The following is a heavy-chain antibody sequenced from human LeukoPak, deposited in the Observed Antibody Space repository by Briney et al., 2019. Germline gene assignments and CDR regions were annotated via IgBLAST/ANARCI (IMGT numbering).Heavy chain of an antibody. J-gene: IGHJ4*02. Sequence: GGSLRLSCAASGFTFSNYWMHWVRQAPGKGLVWVSRISPDGSSTTYADSVKGRFTISRDNAKNTLFLQMNSLRAEDTAVYYCARRAGAYSHPYDYWGQGTLVTVSS. CDR1: GFTFSNYW. CDR2: ISPDGSST. CDR3: ARRAGAYSHPYDY. V-gene: IGHV3-74*01. D-gene: IGHD4/OR15-4a*01.